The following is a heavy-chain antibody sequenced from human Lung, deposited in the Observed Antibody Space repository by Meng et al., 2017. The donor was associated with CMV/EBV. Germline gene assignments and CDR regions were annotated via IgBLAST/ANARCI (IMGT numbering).Heavy chain of an antibody. CDR1: GGSISSSNW. J-gene: IGHJ4*02. D-gene: IGHD6-19*01. V-gene: IGHV4-4*02. CDR3: ASFPPPGKQWLVTDY. CDR2: IYNSGGT. Sequence: PEQGRRPGHPAGPPSLPCGASGGSISSSNWWIWVRQPPGKGLEWIGKIYNSGGTNYNPSLKSRVTISVDKSKNQFSLKLSSVTAADTAVYYCASFPPPGKQWLVTDYWGQGTLVTVSS.